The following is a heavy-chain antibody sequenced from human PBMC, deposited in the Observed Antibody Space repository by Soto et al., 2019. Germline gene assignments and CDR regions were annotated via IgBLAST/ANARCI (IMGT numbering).Heavy chain of an antibody. D-gene: IGHD3-10*01. CDR1: GFTFSSYS. V-gene: IGHV3-48*01. CDR3: ARESYYGSGSYLNWFDP. J-gene: IGHJ5*02. Sequence: HPGGSLRLSCAASGFTFSSYSMNWVRQAPGKGLEWVSYISSSSSTIYYADSVKGRFTISRDNAKNSLYLQMNSLRAEDTAVYYCARESYYGSGSYLNWFDPWGQGT. CDR2: ISSSSSTI.